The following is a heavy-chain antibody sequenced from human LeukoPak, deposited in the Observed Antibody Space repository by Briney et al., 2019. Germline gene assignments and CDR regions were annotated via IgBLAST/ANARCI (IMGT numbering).Heavy chain of an antibody. CDR1: GGSISSHN. CDR2: IYYSGST. CDR3: ARESREMATIGTFDY. Sequence: PSETLSLTCTVSGGSISSHNWSWIRQPPGKGLEWIGYIYYSGSTNYNPSLKSRVTISVDTSKNQFSLKLSSVTAADTAVYYCARESREMATIGTFDYWGQGTLVTVSS. V-gene: IGHV4-59*11. J-gene: IGHJ4*02. D-gene: IGHD5-24*01.